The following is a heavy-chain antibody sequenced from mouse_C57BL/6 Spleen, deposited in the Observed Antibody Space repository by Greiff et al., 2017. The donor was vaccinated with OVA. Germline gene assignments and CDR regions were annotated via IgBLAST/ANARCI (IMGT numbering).Heavy chain of an antibody. D-gene: IGHD3-2*02. CDR2: IDPEDGDT. J-gene: IGHJ4*01. CDR3: TSTAHASMDY. V-gene: IGHV14-1*01. CDR1: GFNIKDYY. Sequence: EVQLQQSGAELVRPGASVKLSCTASGFNIKDYYMHWVKQRPEQGLVWIGRIDPEDGDTEYAPKFQGKATMTADTSSNTAYLQLSSLTSEDTAVYYCTSTAHASMDYWGQGTSVTVSS.